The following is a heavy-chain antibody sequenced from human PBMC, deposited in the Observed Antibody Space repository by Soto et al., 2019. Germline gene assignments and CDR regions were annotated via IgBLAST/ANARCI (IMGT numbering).Heavy chain of an antibody. CDR2: IIPIFGTA. J-gene: IGHJ5*02. CDR3: ARDRGPSSGYYPSWFDL. CDR1: GGTFSSYA. D-gene: IGHD3-22*01. Sequence: QVQLVQSGAEVKKPGSSVKVSCKASGGTFSSYAISWVRQAPGQGLEWMGEIIPIFGTANYAQKFQGRVTITADQSTSTAYMELSSLRSEDTAVYYCARDRGPSSGYYPSWFDLWGQGPLVAVSS. V-gene: IGHV1-69*12.